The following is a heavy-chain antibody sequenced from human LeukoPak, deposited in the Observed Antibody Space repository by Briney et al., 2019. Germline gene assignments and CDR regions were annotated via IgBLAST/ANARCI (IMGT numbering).Heavy chain of an antibody. CDR1: GFTVSDNY. V-gene: IGHV3-53*01. CDR3: ARDAPQVPAAGVLAS. Sequence: GGSLRLSCAASGFTVSDNYMSWVRQAPGKGLEWVSVIYSQGDTYYADSVEGRFTISKDNSKNTLFLQMNSLRVEDTAIYYCARDAPQVPAAGVLASWGQGSLVTVSS. CDR2: IYSQGDT. D-gene: IGHD6-13*01. J-gene: IGHJ5*02.